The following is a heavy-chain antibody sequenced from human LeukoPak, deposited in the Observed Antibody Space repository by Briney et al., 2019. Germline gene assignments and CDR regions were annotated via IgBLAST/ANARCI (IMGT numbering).Heavy chain of an antibody. J-gene: IGHJ3*02. CDR2: MDQDGTEK. Sequence: GGSLRLSCAASGFTFSSYWMSWVRQAPGKGLEWVANMDQDGTEKNYVDSVKGRFTISRDNANNLLYVQMNSLRAEDTAVYYCARDRGYSTFDIWGQGTIVTVSS. CDR3: ARDRGYSTFDI. CDR1: GFTFSSYW. D-gene: IGHD5-18*01. V-gene: IGHV3-7*05.